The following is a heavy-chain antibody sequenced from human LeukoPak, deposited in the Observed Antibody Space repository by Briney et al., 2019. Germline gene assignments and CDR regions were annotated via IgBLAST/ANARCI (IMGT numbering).Heavy chain of an antibody. CDR2: ISVSNGGT. CDR1: GYTFTTYS. Sequence: ASVKVSCKASGYTFTTYSLAWVRQAPGQSLEWMGWISVSNGGTNYAQSFQDRVTLTRDTSTNTAYLELRSLRSDDTAIIYCATATQPRGYFLHWGQGTLVTVSS. J-gene: IGHJ1*01. V-gene: IGHV1-18*01. D-gene: IGHD2-2*01. CDR3: ATATQPRGYFLH.